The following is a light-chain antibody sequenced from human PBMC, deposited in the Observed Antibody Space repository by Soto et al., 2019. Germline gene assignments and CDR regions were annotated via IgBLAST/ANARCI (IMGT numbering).Light chain of an antibody. V-gene: IGLV1-44*01. CDR2: SNN. CDR3: AAWDDSLSGFYV. CDR1: SSNIGSNT. Sequence: QSVLTQPPSASGTPGQRVTISCSGSSSNIGSNTVNWYQQLPGTAPKLLIYSNNQRPSGVPDRVSGSKSGTAASLAISGLQSEGEADYYCAAWDDSLSGFYVFGTGTKLTVL. J-gene: IGLJ1*01.